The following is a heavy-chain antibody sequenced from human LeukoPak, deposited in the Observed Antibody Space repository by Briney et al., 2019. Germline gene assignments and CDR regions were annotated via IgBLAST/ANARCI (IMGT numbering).Heavy chain of an antibody. CDR3: AKGRMDGRYCSRTSCNVSWFDP. CDR1: GFTFSHYA. Sequence: TGGSLRLSCAASGFTFSHYAMNWVRQAPGKGLEWVSYITSRTSTIYYADSVKGRFTISRDNSKNTLYLQMNSLRAEDTAVYYCAKGRMDGRYCSRTSCNVSWFDPWGQGTLVTVSS. V-gene: IGHV3-48*01. D-gene: IGHD2-2*01. J-gene: IGHJ5*02. CDR2: ITSRTSTI.